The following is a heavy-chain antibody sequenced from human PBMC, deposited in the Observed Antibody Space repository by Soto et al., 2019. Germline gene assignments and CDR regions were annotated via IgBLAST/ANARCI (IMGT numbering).Heavy chain of an antibody. V-gene: IGHV1-46*01. CDR1: GYTFTNYY. J-gene: IGHJ4*02. D-gene: IGHD2-15*01. CDR2: INPSGGST. CDR3: ARALPRIVACREGDY. Sequence: QVQLVQSGAEVKKPGASVKLSCKASGYTFTNYYMYWVRQAPGHGLEWMGIINPSGGSTSYAQKFQGRVTMTRDTSTSTVYMELSSLSSEDTAVYYCARALPRIVACREGDYWGQGTMVTVSS.